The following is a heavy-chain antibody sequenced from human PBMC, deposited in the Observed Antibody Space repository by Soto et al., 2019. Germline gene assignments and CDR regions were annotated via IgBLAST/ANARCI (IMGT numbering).Heavy chain of an antibody. CDR3: ARIGGATVTNIYYYYMDV. CDR2: IYYSGST. J-gene: IGHJ6*03. D-gene: IGHD4-17*01. Sequence: SETLSLTCTVSGGSISSYYWSWIRQPPGKGLEWIGYIYYSGSTNYNPSLKSRVTISVDTSKNQFSLKLSSVTAADTAVYYCARIGGATVTNIYYYYMDVWGKGTTVTVSS. V-gene: IGHV4-59*08. CDR1: GGSISSYY.